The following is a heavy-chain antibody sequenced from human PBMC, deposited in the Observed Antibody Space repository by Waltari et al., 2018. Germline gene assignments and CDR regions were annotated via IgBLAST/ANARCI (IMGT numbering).Heavy chain of an antibody. Sequence: EVQLVESGGTLVQPGGSVSRSCAVSGLTFSRFWMTWVRQAPGKGLEWVANINQDGSEKHYVDSVKGRFTISRDNAKNSLSLQMNSLRAEDTAVYYCASGGHVDYCGQGTLVTVSS. CDR1: GLTFSRFW. CDR3: ASGGHVDY. CDR2: INQDGSEK. J-gene: IGHJ4*02. V-gene: IGHV3-7*01.